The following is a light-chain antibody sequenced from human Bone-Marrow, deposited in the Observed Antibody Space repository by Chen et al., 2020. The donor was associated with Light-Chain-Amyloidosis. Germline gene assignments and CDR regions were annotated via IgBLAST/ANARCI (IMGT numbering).Light chain of an antibody. Sequence: QSALTQPASVSGSPGQSITISCTGSRSDVGGYNFVSWYQQLPGKAPKLLIYDVTNRPSGVSYRFSGSKSGNTASLTVSGLQAEDEADYHCSSYTVSSTWVFGGGTKLTV. CDR2: DVT. CDR3: SSYTVSSTWV. V-gene: IGLV2-14*03. CDR1: RSDVGGYNF. J-gene: IGLJ3*02.